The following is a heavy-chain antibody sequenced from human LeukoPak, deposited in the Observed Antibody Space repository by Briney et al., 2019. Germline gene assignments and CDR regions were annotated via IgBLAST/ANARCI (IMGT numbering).Heavy chain of an antibody. V-gene: IGHV3-21*01. J-gene: IGHJ5*02. CDR3: ARAGIRYYGWFDP. D-gene: IGHD3-3*01. Sequence: GGFLRLSGAASGFTFSSYSMNWVRQAPGKGLEWVSSISSSSSYIYYADSVKGRFTISRDNAKNSLYLQMNSLRAEDTAVYYCARAGIRYYGWFDPWGQGTLVTVSS. CDR2: ISSSSSYI. CDR1: GFTFSSYS.